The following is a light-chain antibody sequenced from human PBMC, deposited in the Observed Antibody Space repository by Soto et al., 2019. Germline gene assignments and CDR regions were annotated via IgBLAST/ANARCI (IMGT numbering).Light chain of an antibody. CDR3: QQRYSTPRT. CDR2: AAS. CDR1: QSISSY. J-gene: IGKJ1*01. V-gene: IGKV1-39*01. Sequence: DIQMTQSPSSLSASVGDRVTITCRASQSISSYLNWYQQKPGKAPKLLIYAASSLQSGVPSRFSGSGSGTDFTLTISSLQPEDFATYYCQQRYSTPRTFGHGTKVESK.